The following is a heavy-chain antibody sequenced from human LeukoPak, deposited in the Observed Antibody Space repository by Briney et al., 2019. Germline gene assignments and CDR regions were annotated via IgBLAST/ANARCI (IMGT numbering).Heavy chain of an antibody. CDR2: IKQEGSEK. CDR1: GVTFSSDW. CDR3: ARDSGPQGPAAIRGGAEYYFDY. D-gene: IGHD2-2*01. Sequence: GGSLRLSCAASGVTFSSDWMSWVRQAPGKGREWVANIKQEGSEKYYVGSVKGRLTISRDNAKNSLYLQMNSLRAEDTAVYYCARDSGPQGPAAIRGGAEYYFDYWGQGTLVTVSS. V-gene: IGHV3-7*01. J-gene: IGHJ4*02.